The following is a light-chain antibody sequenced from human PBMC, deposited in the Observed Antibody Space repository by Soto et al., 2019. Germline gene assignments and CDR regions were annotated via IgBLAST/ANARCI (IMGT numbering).Light chain of an antibody. CDR1: QGIRND. CDR3: QQYNTYRA. CDR2: KAS. Sequence: ITVNQSLSSMSASKVERVTITCRASQGIRNDLSWYQQKPGKAPKLLIYKASTLESGVPSRFSGSGSGTEFTLTISSLQPDDFATYYCQQYNTYRAFGQGTKVDIK. V-gene: IGKV1-17*01. J-gene: IGKJ1*01.